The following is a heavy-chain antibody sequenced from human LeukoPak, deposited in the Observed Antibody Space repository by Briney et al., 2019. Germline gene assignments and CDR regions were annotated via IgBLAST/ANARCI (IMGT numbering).Heavy chain of an antibody. V-gene: IGHV4-31*03. J-gene: IGHJ5*02. D-gene: IGHD3-22*01. CDR1: GGSISSGGYY. CDR3: ARGVVVITHQTNWFDP. CDR2: IYYSGST. Sequence: PSETLSLTCTVSGGSISSGGYYCSWIRPHPGKGLEWIGYIYYSGSTYYNPSLKSRVTISVDTSKNQFSLKLSSVTAADTAVYYCARGVVVITHQTNWFDPWGQGTLVTVSS.